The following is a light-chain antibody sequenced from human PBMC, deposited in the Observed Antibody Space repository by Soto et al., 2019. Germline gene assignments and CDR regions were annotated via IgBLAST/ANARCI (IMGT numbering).Light chain of an antibody. CDR1: QSISSW. CDR2: TAS. Sequence: DIQMTQSPSTLSASVGDRVTITCRASQSISSWLAWYQQRPGKAPNLLIHTASTLKSGVPSRFIGSGSGTEFTLTIISLQPDDFAAYYCQQYDFNSGRTFGGGTKVEI. V-gene: IGKV1-5*03. CDR3: QQYDFNSGRT. J-gene: IGKJ4*01.